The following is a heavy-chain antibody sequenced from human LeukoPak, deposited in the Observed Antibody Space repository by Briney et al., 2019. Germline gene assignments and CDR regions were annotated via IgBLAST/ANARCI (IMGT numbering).Heavy chain of an antibody. CDR3: ARSRGSGSYWANWFDP. D-gene: IGHD3-10*01. Sequence: SETLSLTCTVSGGSISSYYWSWIRQPAGKGLEWIGRIYTSGSTNYNPSLKSRVTISVDTSKNQFSLKLSSVTAADTAVYYCARSRGSGSYWANWFDPWGQGTLVTVSS. J-gene: IGHJ5*02. V-gene: IGHV4-4*07. CDR1: GGSISSYY. CDR2: IYTSGST.